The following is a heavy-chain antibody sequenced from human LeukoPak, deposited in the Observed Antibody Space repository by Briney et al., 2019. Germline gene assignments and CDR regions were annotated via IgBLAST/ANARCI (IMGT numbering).Heavy chain of an antibody. CDR3: ARIPYGYSGYEYYFDY. CDR2: ISGYNGNT. J-gene: IGHJ4*02. Sequence: ASVKVSCKASGYTFTSYGISWVRQAPGQGLEWMGWISGYNGNTHFAQTFQGRVTMTTDTFMTTAYLELRSLRPDDTAVYYCARIPYGYSGYEYYFDYWGQGTLVTASS. D-gene: IGHD5-12*01. V-gene: IGHV1-18*01. CDR1: GYTFTSYG.